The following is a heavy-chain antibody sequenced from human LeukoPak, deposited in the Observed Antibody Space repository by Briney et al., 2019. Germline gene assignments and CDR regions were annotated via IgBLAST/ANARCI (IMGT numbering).Heavy chain of an antibody. CDR3: ARVAWTGTTGYYYYYMDV. CDR2: INHSGST. J-gene: IGHJ6*03. CDR1: GGSFSGYY. D-gene: IGHD1-7*01. V-gene: IGHV4-34*01. Sequence: SETLSLTCAVYGGSFSGYYWSWIRQPPGKGLEWIGEINHSGSTNYNPSLKSRVTISVDTSKNQFSLKLSSVTAADTAVYYCARVAWTGTTGYYYYYMDVWGKGTTVTVSS.